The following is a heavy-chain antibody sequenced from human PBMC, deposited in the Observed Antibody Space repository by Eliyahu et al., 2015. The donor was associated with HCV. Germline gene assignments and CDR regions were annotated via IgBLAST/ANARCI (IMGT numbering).Heavy chain of an antibody. Sequence: QVHLQESGPGLVMPSETLSLTCTVXGXSXXEXXFYWGWIRQPPGXAPEWIGTINYNRXTNYNPSLESRVTISRDTAKNQFFLHLSSVTGADTAVYYCARPSLGTRYSGSKGIDLWGQGILVTVSS. D-gene: IGHD1-26*01. V-gene: IGHV4-39*01. CDR2: INYNRXT. CDR1: GXSXXEXXFY. CDR3: ARPSLGTRYSGSKGIDL. J-gene: IGHJ4*02.